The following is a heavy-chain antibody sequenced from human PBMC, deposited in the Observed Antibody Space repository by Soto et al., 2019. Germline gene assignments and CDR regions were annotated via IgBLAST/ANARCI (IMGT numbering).Heavy chain of an antibody. CDR1: GGSISSGGYY. J-gene: IGHJ4*02. Sequence: QVQLQESGPGLVKPSQTLSLTCTVSGGSISSGGYYWSWIRQHPGKGLEWIGYIYYSGSTYYNPSLKSRVTISVDTSKNQFSLKLSSVTAADTAVYYCARGSSGWYFSPIDYWGQGTLVTVSS. CDR2: IYYSGST. D-gene: IGHD6-19*01. V-gene: IGHV4-31*03. CDR3: ARGSSGWYFSPIDY.